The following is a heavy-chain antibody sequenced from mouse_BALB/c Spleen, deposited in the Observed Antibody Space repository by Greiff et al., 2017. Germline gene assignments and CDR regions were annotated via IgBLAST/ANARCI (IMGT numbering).Heavy chain of an antibody. V-gene: IGHV14-3*02. CDR3: ARWDYYGNSYAMDY. Sequence: EVQLQQSGAELVKPGASVKLSCTASGFNIKDTYMHWVKQRPEQGLEWIGRIDPANGNTKYDPKFQGKATITADTSSNTAYLQLSSLTSEDTAVYYCARWDYYGNSYAMDYWGQGTSVTVSS. CDR2: IDPANGNT. D-gene: IGHD2-1*01. CDR1: GFNIKDTY. J-gene: IGHJ4*01.